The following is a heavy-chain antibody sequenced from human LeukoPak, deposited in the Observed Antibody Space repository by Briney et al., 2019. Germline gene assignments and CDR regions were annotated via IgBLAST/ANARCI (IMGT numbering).Heavy chain of an antibody. D-gene: IGHD3-22*01. CDR2: IYTTGST. V-gene: IGHV4-61*02. CDR3: AKREDYDGI. Sequence: SETLSLTCTVSGGSISSGHYYWSWIRQPAGKGLEWIGRIYTTGSTNYNPSLKSRVTISLDTSKNQFSLKLSSVTAADTAMYYCAKREDYDGIWGPGTMVTVSS. CDR1: GGSISSGHYY. J-gene: IGHJ3*02.